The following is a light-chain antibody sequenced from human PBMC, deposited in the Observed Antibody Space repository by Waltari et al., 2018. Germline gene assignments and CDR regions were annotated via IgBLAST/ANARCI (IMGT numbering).Light chain of an antibody. Sequence: QSVLTQAPSVSAAPGQTVAIPCTGGYSNLGVKYVSCYQQFPGTAPKLLIYDNDKRPSVIPDRFSASKSGTSATLDISGLQTGDEANYYCQTWDDSLRAWVFGGGTKLTVL. V-gene: IGLV1-51*01. J-gene: IGLJ3*02. CDR2: DND. CDR3: QTWDDSLRAWV. CDR1: YSNLGVKY.